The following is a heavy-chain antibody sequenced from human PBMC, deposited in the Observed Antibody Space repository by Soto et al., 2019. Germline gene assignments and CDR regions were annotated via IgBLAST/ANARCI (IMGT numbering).Heavy chain of an antibody. CDR3: AKEEVFHYYGSGSPYDAFDI. J-gene: IGHJ3*02. D-gene: IGHD3-10*01. Sequence: GGSLRLSCAASGFTFSSYAMSWVRQAPGKGLEWVSAISGSGGSTYYADSVKGRFTISRDNSKNTLYLQMNSLRAEDTAVYYCAKEEVFHYYGSGSPYDAFDIWGQGTMVTVSS. CDR1: GFTFSSYA. V-gene: IGHV3-23*01. CDR2: ISGSGGST.